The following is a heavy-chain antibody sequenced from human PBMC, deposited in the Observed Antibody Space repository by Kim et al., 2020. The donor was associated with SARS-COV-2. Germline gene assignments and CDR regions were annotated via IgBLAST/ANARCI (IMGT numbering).Heavy chain of an antibody. CDR1: GYPFIDYY. D-gene: IGHD5-18*01. CDR2: INPASGAT. Sequence: ASVKVSCRTSGYPFIDYYIHWVRQAPGQGFQWMGRINPASGATDYAQNYQGRVAMTRDTSTRTVYLDLGRLTSDDTAIYFCARGGGLSHVDTVMAPLGVDFWGHGTLVTVSS. J-gene: IGHJ4*01. CDR3: ARGGGLSHVDTVMAPLGVDF. V-gene: IGHV1-2*06.